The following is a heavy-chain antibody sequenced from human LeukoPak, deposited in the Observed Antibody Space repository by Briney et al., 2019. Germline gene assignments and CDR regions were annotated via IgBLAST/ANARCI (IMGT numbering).Heavy chain of an antibody. CDR1: GFNVSSNY. J-gene: IGHJ4*01. D-gene: IGHD2-15*01. V-gene: IGHV3-66*01. CDR3: ATGRWYRD. CDR2: IYSGGST. Sequence: GGSLILSCVVSGFNVSSNYMTWVRQAPGKGLEWVSVIYSGGSTYYGDSVKGRFIISRDNSKNTLYLQMNSLRAEDTAVYYCATGRWYRDWGQGTLVTVSS.